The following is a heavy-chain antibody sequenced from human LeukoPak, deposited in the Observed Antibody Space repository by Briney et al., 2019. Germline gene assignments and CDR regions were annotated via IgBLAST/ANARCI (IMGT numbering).Heavy chain of an antibody. Sequence: PGGSLRLSCAASGFTFSSYAMHWVRQAPGKGLEWVAVISYDGSNKYYADSVKGRFTISRDNSKNTLYLQMNSLRAEDTAVYYCAREGPLEPMVTGSGFDYWGQGTLVTVSS. CDR3: AREGPLEPMVTGSGFDY. CDR2: ISYDGSNK. V-gene: IGHV3-30-3*01. D-gene: IGHD5-18*01. CDR1: GFTFSSYA. J-gene: IGHJ4*02.